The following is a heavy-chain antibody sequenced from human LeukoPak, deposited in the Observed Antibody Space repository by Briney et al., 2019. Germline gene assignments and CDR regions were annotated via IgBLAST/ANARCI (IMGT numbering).Heavy chain of an antibody. CDR3: ARPQADIVVVPAAGATWFDP. CDR2: IYYSGST. CDR1: GGSISSYY. V-gene: IGHV4-59*08. Sequence: SETLSLTCTVSGGSISSYYWSWIRQPPGKGLEWIGYIYYSGSTNYNPSLKSRVTISVDTSKNQFSLKLSSVTAADTAVYYCARPQADIVVVPAAGATWFDPWGQGTLVTVSS. D-gene: IGHD2-2*01. J-gene: IGHJ5*02.